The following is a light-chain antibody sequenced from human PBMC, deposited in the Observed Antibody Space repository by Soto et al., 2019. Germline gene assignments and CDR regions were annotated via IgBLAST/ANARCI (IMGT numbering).Light chain of an antibody. V-gene: IGKV1-5*03. CDR2: KAS. J-gene: IGKJ1*01. CDR1: QSISSW. Sequence: DIQMTQSPSTLSASVGDRVTITCRASQSISSWLAWYQQKPGKAPKLLIYKASSLESGVPSRFSGSGSGTEFTLTSSSLQTDDFAIYYCQQYNSYWTFGQGTKVEIK. CDR3: QQYNSYWT.